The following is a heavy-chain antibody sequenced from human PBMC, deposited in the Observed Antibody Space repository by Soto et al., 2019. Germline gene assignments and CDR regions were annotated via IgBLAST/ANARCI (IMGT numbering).Heavy chain of an antibody. D-gene: IGHD6-13*01. Sequence: GGSLRLSCVASGFTFRGCGMRWVRQAPGKGLEWVAVISYDGGNKNFADSVKGRFTISRDNSKNTVYLQMDSLRDEDTAVYYCAKDYSSGWYYFDNWGQGTLVTVSS. J-gene: IGHJ4*02. CDR3: AKDYSSGWYYFDN. CDR2: ISYDGGNK. CDR1: GFTFRGCG. V-gene: IGHV3-30*18.